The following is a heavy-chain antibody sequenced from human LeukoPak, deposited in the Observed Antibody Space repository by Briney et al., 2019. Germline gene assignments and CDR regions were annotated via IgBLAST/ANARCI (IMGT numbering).Heavy chain of an antibody. V-gene: IGHV3-21*01. CDR1: GFTFNIYT. CDR3: ARTGGDSTGHQGDFDS. CDR2: ISSTSSVI. Sequence: PGGSLRLSCAASGFTFNIYTINWVRQGPGKGLEWVSPISSTSSVIHYTDSVKGRFTIFRDNAKNSLYLQMDSLTAEDTAVYYCARTGGDSTGHQGDFDSWGQGTLVTVSS. J-gene: IGHJ4*02. D-gene: IGHD3-22*01.